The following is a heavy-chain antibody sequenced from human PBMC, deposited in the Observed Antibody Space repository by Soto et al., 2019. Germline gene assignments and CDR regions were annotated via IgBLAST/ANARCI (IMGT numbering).Heavy chain of an antibody. CDR1: GFTFSNAW. J-gene: IGHJ6*02. CDR2: IKSKTDGGTT. CDR3: TAAGGYDSSGYYYYYNGMDV. D-gene: IGHD3-22*01. Sequence: GGSLRLSCAASGFTFSNAWMSWVRQAPGKGLEWVGRIKSKTDGGTTDYAAPVKGRFTISRDDSKNTLYLQMNSLKTEDTAVYYYTAAGGYDSSGYYYYYNGMDVWGQGTTVTVSS. V-gene: IGHV3-15*01.